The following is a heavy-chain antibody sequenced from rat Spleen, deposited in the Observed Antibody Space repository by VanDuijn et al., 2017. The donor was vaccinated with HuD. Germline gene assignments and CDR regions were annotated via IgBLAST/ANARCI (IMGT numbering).Heavy chain of an antibody. Sequence: EVQLVESGGGLVQPGRSLKLSCAASGFTFSNYYMAWVRQAPTKGLEWVASISPIGGTTYYRDSVKGRFTVSINHAKTTLYLQMDSLRSEDTATYYCARRSPPYYTFFDYWGQGVMVTVSS. CDR3: ARRSPPYYTFFDY. D-gene: IGHD3-7*01. CDR1: GFTFSNYY. CDR2: ISPIGGTT. J-gene: IGHJ2*01. V-gene: IGHV5-25*01.